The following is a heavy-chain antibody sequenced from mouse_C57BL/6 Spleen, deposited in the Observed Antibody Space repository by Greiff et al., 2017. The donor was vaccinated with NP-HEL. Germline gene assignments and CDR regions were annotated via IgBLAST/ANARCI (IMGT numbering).Heavy chain of an antibody. CDR1: GFTFSSYA. CDR3: TRVVGDYPFMMDY. J-gene: IGHJ4*01. CDR2: ISSGGDYI. D-gene: IGHD1-1*02. V-gene: IGHV5-9-1*02. Sequence: EVMLVESGEGLVKPGGSLKLSCAASGFTFSSYAMSWVRQTPEKRLEWVADISSGGDYIYYADTVKGRFTISRDNARNTLYLQMSSLKSEDTAMYYCTRVVGDYPFMMDYWGQGTSVTVSS.